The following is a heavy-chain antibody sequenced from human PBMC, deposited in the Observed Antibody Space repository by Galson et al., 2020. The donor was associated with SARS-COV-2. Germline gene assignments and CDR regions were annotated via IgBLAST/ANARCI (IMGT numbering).Heavy chain of an antibody. Sequence: ETLSLTCTVSGYSVSTTNYWGWVRQPPGRGLEWIGSVYPSGTPYYNPSLKSRVTISVDTSKNQFSLRLDSVTAADTALYYCARQGVNMIVLVTVPGWYFDLWGRGTLVTVSS. CDR2: VYPSGTP. CDR1: GYSVSTTNY. CDR3: ARQGVNMIVLVTVPGWYFDL. V-gene: IGHV4-38-2*02. D-gene: IGHD3-22*01. J-gene: IGHJ2*01.